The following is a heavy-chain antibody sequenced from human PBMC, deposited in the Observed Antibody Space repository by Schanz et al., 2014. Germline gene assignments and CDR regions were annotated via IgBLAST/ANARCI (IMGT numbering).Heavy chain of an antibody. CDR3: AKDHQTTVNRVGYYYGMDV. D-gene: IGHD4-4*01. CDR2: ISSSSSTI. J-gene: IGHJ6*02. Sequence: EVQLVESGGGLVQPGGSLRLSCAASGFTFSSYSMNWVRQAPGKGLEWVSYISSSSSTIYYADSVKGRFTISRDDAKNSLYLQMNSLRAEDTALYYCAKDHQTTVNRVGYYYGMDVWGQGTTVTVSS. V-gene: IGHV3-48*04. CDR1: GFTFSSYS.